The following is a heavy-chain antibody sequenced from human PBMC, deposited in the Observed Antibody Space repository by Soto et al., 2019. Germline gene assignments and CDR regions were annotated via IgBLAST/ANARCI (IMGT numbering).Heavy chain of an antibody. CDR3: ARDADSGYYDFWSGSYPWFDP. CDR2: IIPILGIA. V-gene: IGHV1-69*04. J-gene: IGHJ5*02. Sequence: GASVKVSCKASGGTFSSYTISWVRQAPGQGLEWMGRIIPILGIANYAQKFQGRVTITADKSTSTAYMELSSLRSEDTAVYYFARDADSGYYDFWSGSYPWFDPWGQGTLVTVSS. CDR1: GGTFSSYT. D-gene: IGHD3-3*01.